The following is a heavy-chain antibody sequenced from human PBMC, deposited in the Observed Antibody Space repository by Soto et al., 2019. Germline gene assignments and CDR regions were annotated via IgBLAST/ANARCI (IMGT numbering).Heavy chain of an antibody. V-gene: IGHV4-30-4*01. CDR2: IYHTGTI. J-gene: IGHJ4*02. D-gene: IGHD3-10*02. CDR3: ARQNVQIGPGFFDS. CDR1: GGSIGSGNFY. Sequence: SETLSLTCSVSGGSIGSGNFYWSWIRQPPGKGLEWLTSIYHTGTIYITPSLRSRLTISSDTSRNQFSLNLTSVTAADTALYFCARQNVQIGPGFFDSWGRGTLVTVS.